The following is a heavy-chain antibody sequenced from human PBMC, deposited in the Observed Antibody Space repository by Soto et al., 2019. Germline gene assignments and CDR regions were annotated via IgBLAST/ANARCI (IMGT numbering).Heavy chain of an antibody. CDR1: GGSISGYY. CDR3: ASHGSDSGWFFFDP. Sequence: ASETLSLTCTLSGGSISGYYWSWIRQPPGKALAWIGYVSYSGSTDYHPSLQSGVSISIETSKNQFSLKMISVTAADTAVYYCASHGSDSGWFFFDPWGQGALVTVSS. CDR2: VSYSGST. V-gene: IGHV4-59*08. J-gene: IGHJ5*02. D-gene: IGHD6-19*01.